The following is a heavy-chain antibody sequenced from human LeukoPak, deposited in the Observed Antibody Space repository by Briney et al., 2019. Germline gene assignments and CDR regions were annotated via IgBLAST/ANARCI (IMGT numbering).Heavy chain of an antibody. CDR1: GYTFTGYY. D-gene: IGHD3-22*01. J-gene: IGHJ4*02. CDR2: INPNSGGT. V-gene: IGHV1-2*04. CDR3: ARSAITYYYDSSGYYPSHFDY. Sequence: ASVKVSCKASGYTFTGYYMHWVRQAPGQGLEWMGWINPNSGGTNYAQKFQGWVTMTRDTSISTAYMELSRLRSDDMAVYYCARSAITYYYDSSGYYPSHFDYWGQGTLATVSS.